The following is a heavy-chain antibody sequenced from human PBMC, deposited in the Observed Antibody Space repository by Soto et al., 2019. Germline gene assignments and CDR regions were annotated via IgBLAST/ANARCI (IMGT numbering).Heavy chain of an antibody. CDR3: ANLPYGGSPGDWFDP. CDR1: GFTFSSYA. D-gene: IGHD2-15*01. J-gene: IGHJ5*02. V-gene: IGHV3-23*01. Sequence: SGGSLRLSCAASGFTFSSYAMSWVRQAPGKGLEWVSAISGSGGSTYYADSVKGRFTISRDNSKNTLYLQMNSLRAEDTAVYYCANLPYGGSPGDWFDPWGQGTLVTVSS. CDR2: ISGSGGST.